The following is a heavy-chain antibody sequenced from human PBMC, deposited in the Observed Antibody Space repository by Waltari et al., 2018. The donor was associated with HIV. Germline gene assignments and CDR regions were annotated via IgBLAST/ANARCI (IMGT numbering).Heavy chain of an antibody. CDR3: ARDRGGYTYVGRADY. D-gene: IGHD5-18*01. CDR2: ISSSSYYI. Sequence: EVQLVESGGGLVRPGGSRRLSCTASGFAFDRYSMNWVRQAPGKGAEWVSGISSSSYYIYYADSVRGRFTISRDNARNSLYLEMKRLRAEDTAVYYCARDRGGYTYVGRADYWGQGTLVTVSS. CDR1: GFAFDRYS. V-gene: IGHV3-21*06. J-gene: IGHJ4*02.